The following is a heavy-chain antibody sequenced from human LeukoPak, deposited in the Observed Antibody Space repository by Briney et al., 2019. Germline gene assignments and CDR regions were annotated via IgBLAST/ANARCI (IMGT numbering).Heavy chain of an antibody. CDR3: ARRSDGIPGPGYFDY. Sequence: ASVKVSCKASGYTFTGYYVQWGRQAPGQGLEWMGWINPNSGGAHYAQKFQGRVTMTSDTSINTAYMELSRLRSDDTAVYYCARRSDGIPGPGYFDYWGQGTLVTVSS. CDR1: GYTFTGYY. J-gene: IGHJ4*02. CDR2: INPNSGGA. V-gene: IGHV1-2*02. D-gene: IGHD2-21*01.